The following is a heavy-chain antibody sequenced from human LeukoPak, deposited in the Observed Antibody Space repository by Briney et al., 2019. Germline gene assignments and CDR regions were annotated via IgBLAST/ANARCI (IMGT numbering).Heavy chain of an antibody. Sequence: SETLSLTCTVSAGSISSYYWNWIRQVPGKGLEWIGYIFYGANTYYNPSLKDRVTMSMDTSKSQVSLKLTSVTAADTAVYYCASGTTFGVIAPYCFHSWGQGTLVTASP. CDR1: AGSISSYY. J-gene: IGHJ4*02. CDR2: IFYGANT. V-gene: IGHV4-59*01. D-gene: IGHD3-3*01. CDR3: ASGTTFGVIAPYCFHS.